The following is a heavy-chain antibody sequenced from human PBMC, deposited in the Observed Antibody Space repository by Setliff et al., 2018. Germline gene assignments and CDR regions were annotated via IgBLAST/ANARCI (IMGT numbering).Heavy chain of an antibody. D-gene: IGHD6-19*01. CDR1: GYNFATYW. CDR2: IYPSDSDT. V-gene: IGHV5-51*01. J-gene: IGHJ4*02. Sequence: PGASLKISCKASGYNFATYWIGWVRQMPGKGLEWMGIIYPSDSDTRYNPSFQGQVTISADKSINTAYLQWSSLKASDTAMYYCARQPKVDSSGLKCLDYWGQGTLVTVSS. CDR3: ARQPKVDSSGLKCLDY.